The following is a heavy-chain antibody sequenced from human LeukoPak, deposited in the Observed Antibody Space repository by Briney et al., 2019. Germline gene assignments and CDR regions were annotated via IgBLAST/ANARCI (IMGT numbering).Heavy chain of an antibody. D-gene: IGHD6-19*01. CDR1: GGSISSYY. Sequence: SETLSLTRTVSGGSISSYYWSWIRQPPGKGLEWIGYIYYSGSTNYNPSLKSRVTISVDTSKNQFSLKLSSVTAADTAVYYCVRASLGAVAGRAFDYWGQGTLVTVSS. CDR2: IYYSGST. J-gene: IGHJ4*02. CDR3: VRASLGAVAGRAFDY. V-gene: IGHV4-59*08.